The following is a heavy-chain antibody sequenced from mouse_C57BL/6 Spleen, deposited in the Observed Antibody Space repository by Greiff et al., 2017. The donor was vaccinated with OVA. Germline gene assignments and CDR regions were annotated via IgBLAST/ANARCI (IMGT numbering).Heavy chain of an antibody. CDR1: GFNIKDDY. CDR3: TTVAYYSIPWFAY. V-gene: IGHV14-4*01. J-gene: IGHJ3*01. D-gene: IGHD2-5*01. CDR2: IDPENGDT. Sequence: EVQLQQSGAELVRPGASVKLSCTASGFNIKDDYMHWVKKQPEQGQEWIGWIDPENGDTEYASKFQGKATITADTSSNTAYLQLSSLTSEDTAVYYCTTVAYYSIPWFAYWGQGTLVTVSA.